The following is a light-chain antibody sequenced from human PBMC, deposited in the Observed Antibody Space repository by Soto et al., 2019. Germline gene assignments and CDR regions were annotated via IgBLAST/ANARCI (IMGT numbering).Light chain of an antibody. V-gene: IGKV2-30*02. J-gene: IGKJ2*01. CDR2: KIS. CDR3: VQTTHWPYT. Sequence: DVVMTQSPLSLPVTLGQPASISCRSTQSLVHSDGNTYLTGFHQRPGHSPRRLIYKISDRDSGVPDRFSGSGSGTDFTLKVSRVEAEDVGIYFCVQTTHWPYTFGQGTKLEIK. CDR1: QSLVHSDGNTY.